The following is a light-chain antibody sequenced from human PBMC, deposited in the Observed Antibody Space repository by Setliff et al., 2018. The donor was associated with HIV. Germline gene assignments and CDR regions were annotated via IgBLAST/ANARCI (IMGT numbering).Light chain of an antibody. J-gene: IGLJ1*01. CDR2: EVS. Sequence: QSALTQPASVSGSPGQSITISCTGTSSDVGGYNYVSWYQQHPGKAPKLMIYEVSNRPSGVSNRFSGSKSGNTASLTISGLQGEDEADYYCSSYTSSSTLVFGTGTKVTVL. V-gene: IGLV2-14*01. CDR3: SSYTSSSTLV. CDR1: SSDVGGYNY.